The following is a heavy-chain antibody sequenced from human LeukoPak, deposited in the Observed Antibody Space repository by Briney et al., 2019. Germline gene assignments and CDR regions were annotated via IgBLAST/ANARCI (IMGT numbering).Heavy chain of an antibody. CDR1: GGSTSSSSYY. CDR3: ARWDTWYFDY. CDR2: IYYSGST. V-gene: IGHV4-39*01. J-gene: IGHJ4*02. Sequence: TSETLSLTCTVSGGSTSSSSYYWGWIRQPPGKGLEWIGSIYYSGSTYYNPSLKSRVTISVDTSKNQFSLKLSSVTAADTAVYYCARWDTWYFDYWGQGTLVTVSS. D-gene: IGHD5-18*01.